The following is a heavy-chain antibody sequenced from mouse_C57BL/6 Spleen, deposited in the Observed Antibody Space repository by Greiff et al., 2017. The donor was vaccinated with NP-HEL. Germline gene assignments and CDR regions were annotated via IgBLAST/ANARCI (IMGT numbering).Heavy chain of an antibody. CDR1: GYTFTNYW. CDR3: AREEGGSYFDY. Sequence: VQLQQSGAELVRPGTSVKMSCKASGYTFTNYWIGWAKQRPGHGLEWIGDIYPGGGYTNYNEKFKGKATLTADKSSSTAYMQFSSLTAEDSAIYYCAREEGGSYFDYWGQGTTLTVSS. J-gene: IGHJ2*01. V-gene: IGHV1-63*01. CDR2: IYPGGGYT. D-gene: IGHD1-1*02.